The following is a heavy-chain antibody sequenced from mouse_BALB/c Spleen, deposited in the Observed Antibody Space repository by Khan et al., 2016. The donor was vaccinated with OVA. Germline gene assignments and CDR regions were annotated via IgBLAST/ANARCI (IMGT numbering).Heavy chain of an antibody. Sequence: IQLVQSGPELVKPGASVKISCKASGYSFTGYFMNWVMQSHGKSLEWIGRINPHIGETFYNPKFKGKATLTADESSSTAHMDLRSLASEDSAVYYCARIYGSDFDYWGQGTTLTVSS. D-gene: IGHD1-1*01. J-gene: IGHJ2*01. CDR3: ARIYGSDFDY. V-gene: IGHV1-20*02. CDR2: INPHIGET. CDR1: GYSFTGYF.